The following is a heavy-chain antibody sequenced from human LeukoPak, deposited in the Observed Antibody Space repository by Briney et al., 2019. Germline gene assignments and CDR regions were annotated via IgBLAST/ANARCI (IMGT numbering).Heavy chain of an antibody. J-gene: IGHJ4*02. CDR2: INRDGSVK. V-gene: IGHV3-7*01. CDR3: ARDPGFSSFDY. D-gene: IGHD3-3*02. CDR1: GFTFSDYW. Sequence: GGSLRLSCAVSGFTFSDYWVTWVRQTPGEGLEFVANINRDGSVKNYVDSVKGRFTISRDNAKNSLYLQMTSLRVDDTAIYYCARDPGFSSFDYWGQGTLVTVSS.